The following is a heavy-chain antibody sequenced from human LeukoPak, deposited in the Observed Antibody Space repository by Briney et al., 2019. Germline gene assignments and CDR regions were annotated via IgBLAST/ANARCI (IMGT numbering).Heavy chain of an antibody. V-gene: IGHV3-21*01. CDR3: AKELGFLEWLPIGAFDI. J-gene: IGHJ3*02. CDR2: ISSSSSYI. Sequence: GGSLRLSCAASGFTFSSYSMNWVRQAPGKGLEWVSSISSSSSYIYYADSVKGRFTISRDNAKNSLYLQMNSLRAEDTAVYYCAKELGFLEWLPIGAFDIWGQGTMVTVSP. CDR1: GFTFSSYS. D-gene: IGHD3-3*01.